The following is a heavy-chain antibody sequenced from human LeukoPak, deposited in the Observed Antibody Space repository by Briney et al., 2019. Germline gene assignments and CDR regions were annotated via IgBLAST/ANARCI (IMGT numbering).Heavy chain of an antibody. V-gene: IGHV4-34*01. CDR2: INHRGRT. Sequence: SETLSLTCAVYGGSFSGYYWSWIRQPPGKGLEWIGEINHRGRTNYNPSLKRRVTISADTSKNQFSLKLSSVTAADTAVYNCARGAPDYYDSSGYYGMIFDYWGQGTLVTASS. J-gene: IGHJ4*02. CDR1: GGSFSGYY. CDR3: ARGAPDYYDSSGYYGMIFDY. D-gene: IGHD3-22*01.